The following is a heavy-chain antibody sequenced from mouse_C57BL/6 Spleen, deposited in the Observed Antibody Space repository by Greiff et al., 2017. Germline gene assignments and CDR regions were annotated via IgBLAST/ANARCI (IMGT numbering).Heavy chain of an antibody. CDR3: ARGRQLGRFDY. J-gene: IGHJ2*01. V-gene: IGHV5-16*01. CDR1: GFTFSDYY. D-gene: IGHD4-1*02. CDR2: INYDGSST. Sequence: EVMLVESEGGLVQPGSSMKLSCTASGFTFSDYYMAWVRQVPEKGLEWVANINYDGSSTYYLDSLKSRFIISRDNAKNILYLQMSSLKSEDTATYYCARGRQLGRFDYWGQGTTLTVSS.